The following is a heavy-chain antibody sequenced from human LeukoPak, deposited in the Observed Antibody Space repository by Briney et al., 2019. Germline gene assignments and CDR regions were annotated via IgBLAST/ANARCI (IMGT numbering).Heavy chain of an antibody. D-gene: IGHD5-18*01. J-gene: IGHJ4*02. CDR1: GYSFTSYW. CDR2: IYPGDSDT. CDR3: ARRGTAMDFDY. Sequence: GESLKISCKGSGYSFTSYWIAWVRQMPGKGLEWMGIIYPGDSDTRYSPSFQGQATISADKSISTAYLQWSSLKASDTAVYYCARRGTAMDFDYWGQGTLVTVSS. V-gene: IGHV5-51*01.